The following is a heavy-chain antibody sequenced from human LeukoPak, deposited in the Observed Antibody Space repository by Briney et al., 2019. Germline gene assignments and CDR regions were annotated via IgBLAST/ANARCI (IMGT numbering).Heavy chain of an antibody. CDR1: GYTFTSYD. V-gene: IGHV1-8*01. Sequence: ASVKVSCKVSGYTFTSYDIHWVRQATGQGLEWMGWMNPNSGKTGYAQRFQGRVTMTRNTSITTVYMELSSLRSEDTAMYYCARDLRVRALERRQAFDIWGQGTMVTVSS. CDR2: MNPNSGKT. CDR3: ARDLRVRALERRQAFDI. D-gene: IGHD1-1*01. J-gene: IGHJ3*02.